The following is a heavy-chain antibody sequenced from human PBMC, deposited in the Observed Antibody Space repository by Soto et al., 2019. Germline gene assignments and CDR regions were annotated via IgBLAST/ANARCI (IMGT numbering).Heavy chain of an antibody. J-gene: IGHJ4*02. D-gene: IGHD6-6*01. CDR3: ARVQYSSSYY. CDR1: GFTFSSYS. Sequence: LRLSCPASGFTFSSYSMNWVRQAPGKGLECVSSISSSSSYIYYADAVKGRFTNTSDNAKNSLYLQMNSLRAEYTAVYYCARVQYSSSYYWGQGTLVTVSS. CDR2: ISSSSSYI. V-gene: IGHV3-21*01.